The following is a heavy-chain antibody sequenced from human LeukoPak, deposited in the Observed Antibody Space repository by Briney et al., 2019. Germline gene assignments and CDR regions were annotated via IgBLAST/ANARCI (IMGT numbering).Heavy chain of an antibody. CDR1: GGSVGSNY. D-gene: IGHD5-24*01. CDR2: IYSSGST. CDR3: ARVVEMATAYFFDY. Sequence: PSETLSLTCSVSGGSVGSNYWSWVRQPPGKGLEWIGYIYSSGSTNYNPSLKSRVTISVDTSKNQFSLKLSSVTAADTAVYYCARVVEMATAYFFDYWGQGTLVTVSS. J-gene: IGHJ4*02. V-gene: IGHV4-59*02.